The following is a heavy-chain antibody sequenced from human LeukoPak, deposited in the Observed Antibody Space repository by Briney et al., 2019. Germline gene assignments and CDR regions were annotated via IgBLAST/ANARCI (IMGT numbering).Heavy chain of an antibody. CDR1: GFTFDDYA. V-gene: IGHV3-9*01. J-gene: IGHJ4*02. CDR3: VRQAGVF. Sequence: PGGSLRLSCAASGFTFDDYAMHWVRQAPGKGLEWVSGISWNSGSIGYADSVKGRFTISKDNAKSSLYLQMNSLRAEDTAVYYCVRQAGVFWGQGTLVTVSS. D-gene: IGHD3-10*01. CDR2: ISWNSGSI.